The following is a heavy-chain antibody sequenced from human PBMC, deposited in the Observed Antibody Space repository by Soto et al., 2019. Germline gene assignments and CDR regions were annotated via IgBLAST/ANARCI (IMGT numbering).Heavy chain of an antibody. Sequence: SETLSLTCAVSGGSISSGGYSWSWIRQPPGKGLEWIGYIYHSGSTYYNPSLKSRVTMSVDTSKNQFSLKLSSVTAADTAVYYCARESEAVSAGYSSGWYLYWGQGTLVTVSS. J-gene: IGHJ4*02. CDR3: ARESEAVSAGYSSGWYLY. V-gene: IGHV4-30-2*01. CDR2: IYHSGST. D-gene: IGHD6-19*01. CDR1: GGSISSGGYS.